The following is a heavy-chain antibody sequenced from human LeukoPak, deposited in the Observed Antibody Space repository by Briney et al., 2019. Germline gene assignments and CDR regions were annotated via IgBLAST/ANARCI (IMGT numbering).Heavy chain of an antibody. CDR2: ISSSGSTI. CDR3: ARDRIVVVPAAMVWDYYGMDV. V-gene: IGHV3-11*01. J-gene: IGHJ6*02. CDR1: GFTFSDYY. D-gene: IGHD2-2*01. Sequence: GGSLRLSCAASGFTFSDYYMSWIRQAPGKGLEWVSYISSSGSTIYYADSVKGRFTISRDNAKNSLYLQMNSLRAEDTAVYYCARDRIVVVPAAMVWDYYGMDVWGQGATVTVSS.